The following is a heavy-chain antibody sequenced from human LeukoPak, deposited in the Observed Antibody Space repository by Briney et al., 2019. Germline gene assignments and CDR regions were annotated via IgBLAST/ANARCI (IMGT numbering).Heavy chain of an antibody. J-gene: IGHJ4*02. CDR2: IRSKAYGGTT. CDR3: TTTAYGDNIDY. D-gene: IGHD4-17*01. CDR1: GFTFGDYA. Sequence: PGRSLRLSCTASGFTFGDYAMSWFRQAPGKRLEWVGFIRSKAYGGTTAYAASVKGRFTISRGDSKSIAYLQMNSLKTEDTAVYYCTTTAYGDNIDYWGQGTLVTVSS. V-gene: IGHV3-49*03.